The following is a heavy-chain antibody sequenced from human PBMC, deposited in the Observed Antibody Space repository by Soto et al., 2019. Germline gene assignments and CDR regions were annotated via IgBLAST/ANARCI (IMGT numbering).Heavy chain of an antibody. J-gene: IGHJ4*02. CDR2: IIPIFGTA. D-gene: IGHD5-18*01. Sequence: QVQLVQSGAEVKTPGSSVNVSCKASGGTFSSYAISWVRQAPGQGLEWMGGIIPIFGTANYAQKFQGRVTITADESTSTAYMELSSLRSEDTAVYYCARDGRGYSDGGYFDYWCQGTLVTVSS. CDR1: GGTFSSYA. CDR3: ARDGRGYSDGGYFDY. V-gene: IGHV1-69*01.